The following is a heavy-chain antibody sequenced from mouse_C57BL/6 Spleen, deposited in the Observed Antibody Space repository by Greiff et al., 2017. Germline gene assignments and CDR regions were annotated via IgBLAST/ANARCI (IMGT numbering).Heavy chain of an antibody. CDR2: IYPGDGDT. CDR3: ARPVTTRAMDY. CDR1: GYAFSSSW. V-gene: IGHV1-82*01. J-gene: IGHJ4*01. Sequence: LVESGPELVKPGASVKISCKASGYAFSSSWMNWVKQRPGKGLEWIGRIYPGDGDTNYNGKFKGKATLTADKSSSTAYMQLSSLTSEDSAVYFCARPVTTRAMDYWGQGTSVTVSS. D-gene: IGHD2-1*01.